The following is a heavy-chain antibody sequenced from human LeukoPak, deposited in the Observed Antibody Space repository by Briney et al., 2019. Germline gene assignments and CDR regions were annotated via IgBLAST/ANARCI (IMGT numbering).Heavy chain of an antibody. CDR3: ARGHCGSTICYLDY. V-gene: IGHV4-38-2*02. J-gene: IGHJ4*02. CDR1: GYSISSGYY. CDR2: IYHSGST. D-gene: IGHD2-2*01. Sequence: SETLSLTCTVSGYSISSGYYWGWIRQPPGKGLEWIGSIYHSGSTYYNPSLKSRVTISVDTSKNQFSLKLSSVTAADTAVYYCARGHCGSTICYLDYWGQGTLVTVSS.